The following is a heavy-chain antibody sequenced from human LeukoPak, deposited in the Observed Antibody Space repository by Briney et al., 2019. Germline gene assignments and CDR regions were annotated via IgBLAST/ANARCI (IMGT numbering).Heavy chain of an antibody. CDR2: ISADNGNT. Sequence: ASVKVSCKGSGYTLSNHAFSWVRQAPGQGLEWMGWISADNGNTNHAQKFQGRVSLTTDTSTSTAYMELRSLRSDDTAVYYCARDHYDFWSGYQPQSWFDPWGQGTLVTVSS. CDR1: GYTLSNHA. V-gene: IGHV1-18*04. CDR3: ARDHYDFWSGYQPQSWFDP. D-gene: IGHD3-3*01. J-gene: IGHJ5*02.